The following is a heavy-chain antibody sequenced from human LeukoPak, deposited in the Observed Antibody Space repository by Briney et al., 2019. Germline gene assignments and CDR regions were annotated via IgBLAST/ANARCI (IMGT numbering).Heavy chain of an antibody. Sequence: PGGSLRLSCGASGFTFGTYWMHWVRQAPGKGLVWVSGINSDGGTTTYADSVKGRFTISRDNAKNTLYLQMNNLREEDTAVYYCTRDPILGAPDYFDYWGQGTLVTVSS. CDR3: TRDPILGAPDYFDY. CDR1: GFTFGTYW. CDR2: INSDGGTT. J-gene: IGHJ4*02. D-gene: IGHD1-26*01. V-gene: IGHV3-74*01.